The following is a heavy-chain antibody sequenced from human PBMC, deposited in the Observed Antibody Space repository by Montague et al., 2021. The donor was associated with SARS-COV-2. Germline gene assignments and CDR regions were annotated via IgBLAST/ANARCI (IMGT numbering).Heavy chain of an antibody. CDR2: IWYDGSNK. V-gene: IGHV3-33*01. D-gene: IGHD3-3*01. CDR1: GFTFSSYG. Sequence: SLRLSCAASGFTFSSYGMHWVRQAPGKGLEWVAVIWYDGSNKYYADSVKGRFTISRDNSKNTLYLQMNSLRAEDTAVYYCARDPTDSYDFWSGYLGYYGMDVWGQGTTVTGSS. J-gene: IGHJ6*02. CDR3: ARDPTDSYDFWSGYLGYYGMDV.